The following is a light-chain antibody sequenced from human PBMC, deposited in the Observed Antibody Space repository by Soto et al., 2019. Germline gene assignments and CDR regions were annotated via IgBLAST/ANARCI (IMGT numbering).Light chain of an antibody. CDR3: QQYNDWPRT. CDR2: GAS. Sequence: EIVMTQSPATLSVSPGERATLSCRASQSVGTYLAWYQQKPGQAPRLLIYGASTMAAGISPRFSGGGSGTEFTLTISSLQSEDFAVYYCQQYNDWPRTFGQGTKVGI. V-gene: IGKV3-15*01. CDR1: QSVGTY. J-gene: IGKJ1*01.